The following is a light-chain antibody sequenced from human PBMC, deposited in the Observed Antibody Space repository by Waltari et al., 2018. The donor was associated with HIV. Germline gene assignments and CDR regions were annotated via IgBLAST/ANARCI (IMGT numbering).Light chain of an antibody. J-gene: IGLJ2*01. CDR2: KDT. CDR1: ALPKQY. CDR3: QSADSSGTVV. Sequence: SSELTQPPSVSVSPGQTARIPCSGDALPKQYAYWYQQKPGQAPVLVIYKDTERPSGIPERFSGSSSGTTVTLTISGVQAEDEADYYCQSADSSGTVVFGGGTKLTVL. V-gene: IGLV3-25*03.